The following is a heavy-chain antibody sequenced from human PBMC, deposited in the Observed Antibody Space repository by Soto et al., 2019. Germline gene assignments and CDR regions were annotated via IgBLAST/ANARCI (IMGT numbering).Heavy chain of an antibody. V-gene: IGHV1-2*04. J-gene: IGHJ6*02. CDR3: ARGDSTDCSNGVCSFFYNHDMDV. CDR1: GYSFTDYH. CDR2: INPKSGGT. D-gene: IGHD2-8*01. Sequence: GASVKVSREASGYSFTDYHIHWVRQAPGQGLEWLGRINPKSGGTSTAQKFQGWVTMTTDTSISTASMELTRLTSDDTAIYYCARGDSTDCSNGVCSFFYNHDMDVWGQGTTVTVSS.